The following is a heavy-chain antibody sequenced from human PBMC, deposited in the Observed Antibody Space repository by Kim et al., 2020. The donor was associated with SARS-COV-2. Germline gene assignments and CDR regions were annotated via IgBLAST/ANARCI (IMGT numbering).Heavy chain of an antibody. D-gene: IGHD3-3*01. CDR3: ARDQMEPFGVVIAIDY. Sequence: GGSLRLSCAASGFTFSSYSMNWVRQAPGKGLEWVSYISSSSSTIYYADSVKGRFTISRDNAKNSLYLQMNSLRDEDTAVYYCARDQMEPFGVVIAIDYWGQGTLVTVSS. CDR1: GFTFSSYS. CDR2: ISSSSSTI. J-gene: IGHJ4*02. V-gene: IGHV3-48*02.